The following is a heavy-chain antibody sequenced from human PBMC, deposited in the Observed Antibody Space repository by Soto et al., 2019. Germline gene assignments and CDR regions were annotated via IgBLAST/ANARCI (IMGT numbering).Heavy chain of an antibody. D-gene: IGHD2-15*01. J-gene: IGHJ4*02. Sequence: SETLSLTCTVSGYSINSDYYWGWIRQPPGKGLEWIGSIYPSGSTYYNPSLKSRVTISIDTPKNQFSLRLTSVTAADTAMYYCEKKGYYVSGKINLFDYWGQGSLVTVS. CDR2: IYPSGST. CDR1: GYSINSDYY. CDR3: EKKGYYVSGKINLFDY. V-gene: IGHV4-38-2*02.